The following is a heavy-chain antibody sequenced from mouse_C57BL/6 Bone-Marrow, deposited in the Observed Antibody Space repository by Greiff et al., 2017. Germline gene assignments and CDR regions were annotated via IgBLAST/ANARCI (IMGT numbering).Heavy chain of an antibody. Sequence: ESGPGLVKPSQSLSLTCSVTGYSITSGYYWNWIRQFPGNKLEWMGYISYDGSNNYNPSLKNRISITRDTSKNQFFLKLNSVTTEDTATYYCARDPYAYWYFDGWGTGTTVTVSS. D-gene: IGHD6-5*01. V-gene: IGHV3-6*01. CDR1: GYSITSGYY. CDR2: ISYDGSN. CDR3: ARDPYAYWYFDG. J-gene: IGHJ1*03.